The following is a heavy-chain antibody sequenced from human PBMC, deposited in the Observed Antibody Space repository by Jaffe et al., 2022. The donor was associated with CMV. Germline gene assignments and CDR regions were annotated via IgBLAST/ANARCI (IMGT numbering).Heavy chain of an antibody. J-gene: IGHJ6*02. CDR1: GASIRSYY. V-gene: IGHV4-4*07. Sequence: QVQLQESGPGLVKPSETLSLTCTVSGASIRSYYWNWIRQPAGKRLEWIGRFYTSGDTKYNPSLKGRVTISVDTSKNEFSLRLTSVTAADTAIYYCARGQGHYQYLTGFEFDGPDVWGQGTLVTVSS. CDR3: ARGQGHYQYLTGFEFDGPDV. CDR2: FYTSGDT. D-gene: IGHD3-9*01.